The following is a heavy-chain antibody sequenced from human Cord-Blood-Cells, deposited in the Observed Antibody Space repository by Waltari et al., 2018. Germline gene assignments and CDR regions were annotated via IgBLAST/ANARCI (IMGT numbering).Heavy chain of an antibody. V-gene: IGHV1-69*09. Sequence: QVQLVQSGAEVKKPGSSVKVSCKASGGTFSSYAISWVRQAPGQGLEWMGRIIPILGIANYAHKFQGRVTITADKSTSTAYMELSSLRSEDTAVYYCARGCSSTSCYTYYYYYMDVWGKGTTVTVSS. CDR3: ARGCSSTSCYTYYYYYMDV. J-gene: IGHJ6*03. CDR2: IIPILGIA. D-gene: IGHD2-2*02. CDR1: GGTFSSYA.